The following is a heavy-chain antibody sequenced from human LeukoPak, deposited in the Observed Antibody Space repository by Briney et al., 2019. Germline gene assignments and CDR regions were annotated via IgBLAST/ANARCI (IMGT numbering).Heavy chain of an antibody. CDR3: AREYDDILTGSFDY. CDR1: GFTFSNYG. J-gene: IGHJ4*02. V-gene: IGHV3-48*01. Sequence: GGSLRLSCAASGFTFSNYGMNWVRQAPGKGLEWVSYISSSSSAIFYSASVKGRFTISRDDAKNSLYLQMNSLRAEDTAVYYCAREYDDILTGSFDYWGQGTLVTVSS. CDR2: ISSSSSAI. D-gene: IGHD3-9*01.